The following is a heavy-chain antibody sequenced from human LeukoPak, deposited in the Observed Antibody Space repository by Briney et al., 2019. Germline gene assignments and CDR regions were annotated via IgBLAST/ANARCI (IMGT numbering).Heavy chain of an antibody. CDR1: GYTFTGYY. J-gene: IGHJ5*02. Sequence: ASVKVSCKASGYTFTGYYMHWVRQAPGQGLEWMGWINPNSGGTNYAQKFQGRVTMTRDTSISTAYMELSRLKASDTAMYYCARQYYDSGSSSGNWFDPWGQGTLVTVSS. CDR2: INPNSGGT. V-gene: IGHV1-2*02. D-gene: IGHD3-10*01. CDR3: ARQYYDSGSSSGNWFDP.